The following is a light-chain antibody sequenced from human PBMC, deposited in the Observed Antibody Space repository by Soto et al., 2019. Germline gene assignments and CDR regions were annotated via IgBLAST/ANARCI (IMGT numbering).Light chain of an antibody. V-gene: IGLV2-11*01. J-gene: IGLJ1*01. Sequence: QSVLTQPRSVSGSPGQSVTISCTGTSSDVAKYDYVSWYQQSPGKAPKLLIYDVSKRPSGVPDRFSGSKFGITASLTISGLRAEDEGDYYCGSYTGSGSYVFGSGTKVTVL. CDR2: DVS. CDR1: SSDVAKYDY. CDR3: GSYTGSGSYV.